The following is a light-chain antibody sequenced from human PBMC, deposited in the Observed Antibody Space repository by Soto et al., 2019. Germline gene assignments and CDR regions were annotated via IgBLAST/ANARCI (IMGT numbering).Light chain of an antibody. CDR2: EVT. CDR1: SSDVGGYNY. CDR3: SSYAGNNNFVV. V-gene: IGLV2-8*01. J-gene: IGLJ2*01. Sequence: QSVLTQPPSASGSPGQSVTISCTGTSSDVGGYNYVSWYQQHPGKAPKLMIYEVTKRPSGVPDRFSGSKSGDTAFLIVSGLQAEDEADYYCSSYAGNNNFVVFGGGTKLTVL.